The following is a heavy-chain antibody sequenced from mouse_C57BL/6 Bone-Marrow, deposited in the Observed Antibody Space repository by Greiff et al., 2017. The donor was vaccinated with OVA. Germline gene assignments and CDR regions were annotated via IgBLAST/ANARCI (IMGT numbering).Heavy chain of an antibody. CDR3: TRVLTGPWFAY. CDR2: IDPETGGT. D-gene: IGHD4-1*01. CDR1: GYTFTDYE. J-gene: IGHJ3*01. V-gene: IGHV1-15*01. Sequence: VHLVESGAELVRPGASVTLSCKASGYTFTDYEMHWVKQTPVHGLEWIGAIDPETGGTVYNQKFKGKAILTADKSSSTAYMELRSLTSEDSAVYYCTRVLTGPWFAYWGQGTLVTVSA.